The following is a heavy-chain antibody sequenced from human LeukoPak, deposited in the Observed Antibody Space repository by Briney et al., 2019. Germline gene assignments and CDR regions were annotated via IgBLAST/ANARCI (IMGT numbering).Heavy chain of an antibody. D-gene: IGHD3-22*01. V-gene: IGHV3-11*01. Sequence: PGGSLRLSCAASGFTFSDNYMTWVRQAPGKGLEWLSYISGNGGVIQYADSVKGRFTISRDNAKNSLYLQMNSLRAEDMALYYCGKDMLSSGFDAFDIWGQGTMVTVSS. CDR3: GKDMLSSGFDAFDI. J-gene: IGHJ3*02. CDR1: GFTFSDNY. CDR2: ISGNGGVI.